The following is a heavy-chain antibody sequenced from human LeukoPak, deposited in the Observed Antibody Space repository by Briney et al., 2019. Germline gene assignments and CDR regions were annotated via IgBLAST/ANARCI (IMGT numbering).Heavy chain of an antibody. D-gene: IGHD6-19*01. V-gene: IGHV3-23*01. Sequence: PGGSLRLSCAASGLTFSIYAMNWVRPAPGKGLEWVSGISGSGDSTYYADSVKGRFTISRDNSKNTLYLQMNSLRAEDTAVYYCGRWLANSDAFDIWGQGTMVTVSS. J-gene: IGHJ3*02. CDR1: GLTFSIYA. CDR3: GRWLANSDAFDI. CDR2: ISGSGDST.